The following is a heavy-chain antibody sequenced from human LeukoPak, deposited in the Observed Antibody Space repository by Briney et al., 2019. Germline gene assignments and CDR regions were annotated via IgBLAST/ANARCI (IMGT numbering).Heavy chain of an antibody. D-gene: IGHD2-21*02. Sequence: GGSLRLSCAASRFTFSSYSMNWVRQAPGKGLEWVSSISSSSSYIYYADSVKGRFSISRDNAKNSLYLQMNSLRAEDTAVYYCARDVRRIVVVTAHFDYWGQGTLVTVSS. CDR2: ISSSSSYI. J-gene: IGHJ4*02. CDR3: ARDVRRIVVVTAHFDY. CDR1: RFTFSSYS. V-gene: IGHV3-21*01.